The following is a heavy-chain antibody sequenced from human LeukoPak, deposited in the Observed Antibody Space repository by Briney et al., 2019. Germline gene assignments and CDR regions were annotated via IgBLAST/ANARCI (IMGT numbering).Heavy chain of an antibody. J-gene: IGHJ4*02. CDR2: IIPILGIA. CDR3: ARFGYSYGSTDY. CDR1: GGTFSSYA. Sequence: GASVKVSCKASGGTFSSYAISWVRQAPGQGLEWMGRIIPILGIANYAQKFQGRVTITSDKSTSAAYMELSSLRSEDTAVYYCARFGYSYGSTDYWGQGTLVTVSS. V-gene: IGHV1-69*04. D-gene: IGHD5-18*01.